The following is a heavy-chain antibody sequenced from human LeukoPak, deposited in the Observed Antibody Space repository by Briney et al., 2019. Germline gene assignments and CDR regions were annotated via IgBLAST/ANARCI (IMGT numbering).Heavy chain of an antibody. CDR3: ARQVGAITLFEH. CDR2: LYSGGTT. Sequence: GGSLRLSYAASGFSVSSNYVSWVRQAPGKGLEWVSALYSGGTTYYADSVKGRFTTSRDNSKNTLYLQMNSLRVEDTAVYYCARQVGAITLFEHWGQGTLVTVSS. D-gene: IGHD1-26*01. CDR1: GFSVSSNY. V-gene: IGHV3-53*01. J-gene: IGHJ4*02.